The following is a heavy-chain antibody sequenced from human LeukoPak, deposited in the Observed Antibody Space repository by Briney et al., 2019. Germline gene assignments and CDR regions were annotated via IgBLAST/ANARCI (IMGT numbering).Heavy chain of an antibody. CDR3: ARDRIAVAGALYYYYYGMDV. J-gene: IGHJ6*02. V-gene: IGHV4-39*07. CDR1: GGSISSSSYY. D-gene: IGHD6-19*01. CDR2: IYYSGST. Sequence: SETLSLTCTVSGGSISSSSYYWGWIRQPPGKGLEWIGSIYYSGSTYYNPSLKSRVTISVDTSKNQFSLRLSSVTAADTAVYYCARDRIAVAGALYYYYYGMDVWGQGTTVTVSS.